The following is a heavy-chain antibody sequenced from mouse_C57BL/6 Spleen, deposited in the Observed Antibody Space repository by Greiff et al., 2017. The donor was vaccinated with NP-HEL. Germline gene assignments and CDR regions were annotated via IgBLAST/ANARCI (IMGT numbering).Heavy chain of an antibody. Sequence: EVMLVESGEGLVKPGGSLKLSCAASGFTFSSYAMSWVRQTPEKRLEWVAYISSGGDYIYYADTVKGRFTISRDNARNTLYLQMSSLKSEDTAMYYCTRDLDGYEAYWGQGTLVTVSA. D-gene: IGHD2-2*01. CDR2: ISSGGDYI. CDR3: TRDLDGYEAY. CDR1: GFTFSSYA. V-gene: IGHV5-9-1*02. J-gene: IGHJ3*01.